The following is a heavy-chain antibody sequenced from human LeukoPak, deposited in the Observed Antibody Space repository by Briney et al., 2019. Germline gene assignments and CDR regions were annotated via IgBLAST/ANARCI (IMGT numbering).Heavy chain of an antibody. CDR2: INHSGST. V-gene: IGHV4-34*01. D-gene: IGHD3-22*01. CDR3: ARGGPRITMIVVVQTDAFDI. J-gene: IGHJ3*02. CDR1: GGSFSGYY. Sequence: SETLSLTCAVYGGSFSGYYWSWIRQPPGKGPEWIGEINHSGSTNYNPSLKSRVTISVDTSKNQFSLRLSSVTAADTAVYYCARGGPRITMIVVVQTDAFDIWGQGTMVTVSS.